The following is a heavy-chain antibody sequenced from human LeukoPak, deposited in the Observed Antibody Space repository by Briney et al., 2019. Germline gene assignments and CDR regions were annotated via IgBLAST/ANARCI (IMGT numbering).Heavy chain of an antibody. Sequence: GGSLRLSCAASGFTFSSYAMSWVRQAPGKGLEWVSAISGSGGSTYYADSVKGRFTISRDNSKNTLYLQMNSLRAEDTAVYYCAKSLSLYSNGWYVASSPAEYFQHWGQGTLVTVSS. CDR2: ISGSGGST. CDR3: AKSLSLYSNGWYVASSPAEYFQH. CDR1: GFTFSSYA. J-gene: IGHJ1*01. V-gene: IGHV3-23*01. D-gene: IGHD6-19*01.